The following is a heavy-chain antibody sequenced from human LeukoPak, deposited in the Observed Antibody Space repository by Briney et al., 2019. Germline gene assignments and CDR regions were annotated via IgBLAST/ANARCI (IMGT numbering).Heavy chain of an antibody. D-gene: IGHD1-26*01. J-gene: IGHJ5*02. CDR1: GFTFSSYA. V-gene: IGHV3-23*01. CDR2: ISGSGGGT. CDR3: AKDRVGATNWFDP. Sequence: GSLRLSCAASGFTFSSYAMSWVRQAPGKGLEWVSAISGSGGGTYYADSVKGRFTISRDNSKNTLYPQMNSLRAEDTAVYYCAKDRVGATNWFDPWGQGTLVTVSS.